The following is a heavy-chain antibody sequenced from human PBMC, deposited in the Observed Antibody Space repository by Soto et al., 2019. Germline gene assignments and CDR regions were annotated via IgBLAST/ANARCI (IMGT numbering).Heavy chain of an antibody. J-gene: IGHJ4*02. CDR1: GFTFSSYE. CDR2: ISSSGSTI. D-gene: IGHD5-18*01. Sequence: PGGSLRLSCAASGFTFSSYEMNWVRQAPGKGLEWVSYISSSGSTIYYADSVKGRFTISRDNAKNSLYLQMNSLRAEDTAVYYCARSRGYSYGYCFDYWGQGTLVTVSS. CDR3: ARSRGYSYGYCFDY. V-gene: IGHV3-48*03.